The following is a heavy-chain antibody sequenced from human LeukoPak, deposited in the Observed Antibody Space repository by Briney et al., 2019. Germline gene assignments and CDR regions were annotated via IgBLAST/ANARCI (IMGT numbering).Heavy chain of an antibody. CDR1: GFTFSSYW. Sequence: GGSLRLSCAASGFTFSSYWMHWVRQAPGKGLEWVSSISSSSSYIYYADSVKGRFTISRDNAKNSLYLQMNSLRAEDTAVYYCARDPGYCSSTSCYYGMDVWGQGTTVTVSS. CDR3: ARDPGYCSSTSCYYGMDV. D-gene: IGHD2-2*01. J-gene: IGHJ6*02. V-gene: IGHV3-21*01. CDR2: ISSSSSYI.